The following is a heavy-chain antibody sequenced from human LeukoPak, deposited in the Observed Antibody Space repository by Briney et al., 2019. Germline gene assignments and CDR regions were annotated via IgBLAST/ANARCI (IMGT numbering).Heavy chain of an antibody. Sequence: GGSLRLSCSASGLTFSNYAFHWVRQASGKGLECASAISNNGDSTYYADSVKGRFTTSRDNSNKTLYLQMSSLRAEDTAVYYCVKYNSGLYDFWGQGILVTVSS. D-gene: IGHD1-14*01. J-gene: IGHJ4*02. CDR1: GLTFSNYA. CDR2: ISNNGDST. V-gene: IGHV3-64D*06. CDR3: VKYNSGLYDF.